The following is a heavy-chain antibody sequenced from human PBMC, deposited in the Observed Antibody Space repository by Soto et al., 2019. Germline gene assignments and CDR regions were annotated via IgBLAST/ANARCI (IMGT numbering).Heavy chain of an antibody. CDR3: ARSCHTTTYYFDY. CDR2: IYYGGNT. J-gene: IGHJ4*02. Sequence: SETLSLTCAVSGGSINSNYFWGWIRQPPGRGLEWIGSIYYGGNTYYNPSLKSRVTISVDTSKNQFSLKLSSVTAADTAVYYCARSCHTTTYYFDYWGQGTLVTVSS. V-gene: IGHV4-39*07. D-gene: IGHD1-1*01. CDR1: GGSINSNYF.